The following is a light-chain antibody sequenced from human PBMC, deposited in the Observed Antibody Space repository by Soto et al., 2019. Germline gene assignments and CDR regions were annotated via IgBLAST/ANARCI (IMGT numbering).Light chain of an antibody. Sequence: QSVLTQPASVSGSPGQSITISCIGTRGDVGTYNLVSWYQQHPGKAPKLMIYDNNKRPSGIPDRFSGSKSGTSATLGITGLQTGDEADYYCGTWDSSLSAGVFGTGTKLTVL. CDR2: DNN. J-gene: IGLJ1*01. CDR3: GTWDSSLSAGV. CDR1: RGDVGTYNL. V-gene: IGLV1-51*01.